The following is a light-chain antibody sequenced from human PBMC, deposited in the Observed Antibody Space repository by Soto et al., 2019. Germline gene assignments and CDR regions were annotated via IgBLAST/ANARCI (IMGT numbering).Light chain of an antibody. CDR1: SSDVGGYNY. CDR2: DVS. V-gene: IGLV2-14*01. CDR3: SSYTSSSTLVV. J-gene: IGLJ1*01. Sequence: QSALTQPASVSGSPGQSITISCTGTSSDVGGYNYVSWYQQHPGKAPKLMIYDVSNRPSGVSNRFSGSKSGNTASLTISGLQAEDEADYYCSSYTSSSTLVVFGTGXKVTVL.